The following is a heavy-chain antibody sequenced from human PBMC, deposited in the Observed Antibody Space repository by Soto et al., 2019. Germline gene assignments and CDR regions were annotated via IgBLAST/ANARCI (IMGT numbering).Heavy chain of an antibody. Sequence: QVQLVESGGGVVQPGRSRRLSCAASGFTFSSFTMHWVRQAPGKGLEWVALISYDAGNNKYYADSVKGRFSISRDNSRNTLYLQLNSLRAEDTAVYYCARSIAVAGTPEFDYWGQGTLVTVSS. CDR1: GFTFSSFT. J-gene: IGHJ4*02. CDR3: ARSIAVAGTPEFDY. CDR2: ISYDAGNNK. V-gene: IGHV3-30-3*01. D-gene: IGHD6-19*01.